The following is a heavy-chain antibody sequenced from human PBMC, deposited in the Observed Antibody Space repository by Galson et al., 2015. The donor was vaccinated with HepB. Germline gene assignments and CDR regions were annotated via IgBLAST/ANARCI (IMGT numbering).Heavy chain of an antibody. Sequence: SVKVSCKASGYTFTSYYMHWVRQAPGQGLEWMGIINPSGGSTSYAQKFQGRVTMTRDTSTSTVYMELSSLRSEDTAVYYCARDGDPYYDSSGLSWGYYFDYWGQGTLVTVSS. CDR1: GYTFTSYY. CDR2: INPSGGST. V-gene: IGHV1-46*01. D-gene: IGHD3-22*01. J-gene: IGHJ4*02. CDR3: ARDGDPYYDSSGLSWGYYFDY.